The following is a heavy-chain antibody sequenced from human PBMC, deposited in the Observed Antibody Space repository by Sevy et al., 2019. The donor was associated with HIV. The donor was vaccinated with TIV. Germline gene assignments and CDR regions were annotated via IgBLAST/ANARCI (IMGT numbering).Heavy chain of an antibody. J-gene: IGHJ3*02. CDR1: GDSIRSSVHF. V-gene: IGHV4-39*01. CDR3: ARHCLHYFDNTGYGEAFDI. CDR2: IHHRGDS. D-gene: IGHD3-22*01. Sequence: SETLSLTCTVSGDSIRSSVHFWAWIRQPPGKGLQWLGSIHHRGDSYYNPSLRSRVTISVDTSKNQGSLNLNSMTAADTAVYFCARHCLHYFDNTGYGEAFDIWGQGSLVTVSS.